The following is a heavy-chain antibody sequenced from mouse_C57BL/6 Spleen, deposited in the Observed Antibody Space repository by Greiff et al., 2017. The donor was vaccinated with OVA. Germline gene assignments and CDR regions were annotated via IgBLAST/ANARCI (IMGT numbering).Heavy chain of an antibody. CDR2: INPSNGDT. CDR1: GYTFTSYW. CDR3: ARSGGNYPAWFAY. J-gene: IGHJ3*01. Sequence: QVQLQQPGPELVKPGASVKLSCKASGYTFTSYWMHWVKQRPGQGLEWIGNINPSNGDTNYNEKFKSKATLTVDKSSSTAYMQLSSLTSEDSAVYYCARSGGNYPAWFAYWGQGTLVTVSA. D-gene: IGHD2-1*01. V-gene: IGHV1-53*01.